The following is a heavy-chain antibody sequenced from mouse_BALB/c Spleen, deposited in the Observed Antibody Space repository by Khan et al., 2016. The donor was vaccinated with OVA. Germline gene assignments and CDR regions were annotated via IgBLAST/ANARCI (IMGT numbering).Heavy chain of an antibody. CDR2: ISYSGST. V-gene: IGHV3-2*02. CDR1: DYSITSDYA. J-gene: IGHJ4*01. D-gene: IGHD2-3*01. Sequence: EVQLQESGPGLVKPSQSLSLTCTVTDYSITSDYAWNWIRQFPGNKLEWMGYISYSGSTNYNPALKSRISITRDTSKNQFFLQLNSVTTEYTATYYCARDGSRYNYAMDYWGQGTSVTVSS. CDR3: ARDGSRYNYAMDY.